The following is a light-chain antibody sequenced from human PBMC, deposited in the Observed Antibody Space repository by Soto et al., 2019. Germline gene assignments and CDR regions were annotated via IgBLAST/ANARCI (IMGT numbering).Light chain of an antibody. Sequence: EIVLTQSPATLSVSPGERATLSCRASQSVSSQSACHQQKPGQAPRLLIYGASTRATGIPARFSGSGPGTEFTLTNSRLEPEDCSCYDCQYYDKLAKAITFGQGTRMEIK. J-gene: IGKJ5*01. CDR2: GAS. CDR3: QYYDKLAKAIT. CDR1: QSVSSQ. V-gene: IGKV3-15*01.